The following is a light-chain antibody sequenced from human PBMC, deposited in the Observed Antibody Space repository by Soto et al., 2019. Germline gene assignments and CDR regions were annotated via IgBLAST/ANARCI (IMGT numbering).Light chain of an antibody. V-gene: IGKV3-20*01. CDR1: QSVSSSY. J-gene: IGKJ1*01. CDR3: QQYGSLVT. CDR2: GTS. Sequence: EIVLTQSPGTLSLSPGERATLSCRASQSVSSSYLAWYQHKPGRAPRLLIDGTSSRATGIPDRFSGSGSGTDFTVTISRLEPEDLAVYYWQQYGSLVTFGQGTKVEI.